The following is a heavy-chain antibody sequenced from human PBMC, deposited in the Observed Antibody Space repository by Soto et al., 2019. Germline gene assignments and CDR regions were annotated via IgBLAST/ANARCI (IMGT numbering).Heavy chain of an antibody. J-gene: IGHJ4*02. Sequence: SETLSLTCAVYGGSFSGYYWSWIRQPPGKGLEWIGEINHSGSTNYNPSLKSRVTISVDTSKNQLSLKLSSVTAADTAVYYCARGEGVAAAGTHDLYYFDYWGQGTLVTVSS. V-gene: IGHV4-34*01. CDR3: ARGEGVAAAGTHDLYYFDY. CDR2: INHSGST. D-gene: IGHD6-13*01. CDR1: GGSFSGYY.